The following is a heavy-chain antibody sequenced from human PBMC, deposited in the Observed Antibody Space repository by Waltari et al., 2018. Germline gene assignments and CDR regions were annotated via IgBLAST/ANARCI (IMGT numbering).Heavy chain of an antibody. J-gene: IGHJ6*02. CDR3: ARDDFWSARGPLDV. D-gene: IGHD3-3*01. CDR1: GFTFSSYS. Sequence: EVQLVESGGGLVQPGGSLRLSCAASGFTFSSYSMNWVRKAPGKGLEWVSYISSSSSTIYYADSVKGRFTISRDNAKNSLYLQMNSLRAEDTAVYYCARDDFWSARGPLDVWGQGTTVTVSS. V-gene: IGHV3-48*01. CDR2: ISSSSSTI.